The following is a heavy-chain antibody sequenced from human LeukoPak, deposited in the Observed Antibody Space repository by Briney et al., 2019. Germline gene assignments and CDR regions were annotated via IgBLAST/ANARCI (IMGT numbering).Heavy chain of an antibody. CDR3: AREIQLWFLPYYMDV. CDR2: IYTSGST. J-gene: IGHJ6*03. D-gene: IGHD5-18*01. Sequence: SETLSLTCTVSGGSISSYYWSWIRQPAGKGLEWIGRIYTSGSTNYNPSLKSRVTMSVDTSKNQFSLKLSSVTAADTGVYYCAREIQLWFLPYYMDVWGKGTTVTISS. CDR1: GGSISSYY. V-gene: IGHV4-4*07.